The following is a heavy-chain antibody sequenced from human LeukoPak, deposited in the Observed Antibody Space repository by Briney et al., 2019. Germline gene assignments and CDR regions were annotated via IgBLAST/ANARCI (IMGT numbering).Heavy chain of an antibody. CDR3: AKSAYYDASGYYREYYFDY. D-gene: IGHD3-22*01. Sequence: GSLRLSCVSSGFSFSNYAMSWVRQAPGKGLEWVSSISGSGGSTHYADSVKGQFTISRDKTKNTLYLQMNSLRAEDTAVYYCAKSAYYDASGYYREYYFDYWGQGTLVTVSS. V-gene: IGHV3-23*01. CDR2: ISGSGGST. CDR1: GFSFSNYA. J-gene: IGHJ4*02.